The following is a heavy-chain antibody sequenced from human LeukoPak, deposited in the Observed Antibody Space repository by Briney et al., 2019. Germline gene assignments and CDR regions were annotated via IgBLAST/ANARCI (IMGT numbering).Heavy chain of an antibody. CDR3: ARHLRGYSYGTIDY. D-gene: IGHD5-18*01. V-gene: IGHV4-39*01. J-gene: IGHJ4*02. CDR1: GGSIRTSSYY. CDR2: MYYSGSI. Sequence: SETLSLTCVVSGGSIRTSSYYWAWIRQPPGKGLEWIVSMYYSGSIYYNSSLKSRITVSADTSKNQLSLKLSSVTAADTAVFYCARHLRGYSYGTIDYWGQGTLVTVSS.